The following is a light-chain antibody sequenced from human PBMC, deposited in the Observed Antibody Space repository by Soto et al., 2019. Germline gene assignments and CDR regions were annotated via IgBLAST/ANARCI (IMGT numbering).Light chain of an antibody. J-gene: IGKJ2*01. V-gene: IGKV3-20*01. CDR2: GAS. CDR1: QTIDSRF. CDR3: QQYGSSPFT. Sequence: EIVLTQSPDTLSLSPGERATLSCRASQTIDSRFLAWYQQKRGQAPSLLVYGASTRATDIPDRFSGSGSGTDFTLTISRLEPEDSALYYCQQYGSSPFTFRQGTKLEIK.